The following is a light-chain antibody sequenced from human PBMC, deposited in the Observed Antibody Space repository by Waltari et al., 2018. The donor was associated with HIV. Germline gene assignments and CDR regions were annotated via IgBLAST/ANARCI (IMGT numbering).Light chain of an antibody. CDR2: DVS. Sequence: QSALTQPRSVSGSPGQSVTLSCTGTSSDVGGYNYVSWYQQHPGKAPKLMIYDVSSRPSGVPDRFAGPKSGNTASRTSSGLKAEDEADYACCPYAGSYTVVFGGGTKLTVL. CDR3: CPYAGSYTVV. J-gene: IGLJ3*02. CDR1: SSDVGGYNY. V-gene: IGLV2-11*01.